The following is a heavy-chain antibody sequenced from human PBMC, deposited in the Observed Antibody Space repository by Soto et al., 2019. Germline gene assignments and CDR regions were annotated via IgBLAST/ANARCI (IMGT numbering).Heavy chain of an antibody. CDR1: GGTVSSGSYY. J-gene: IGHJ3*02. CDR2: VFYSGST. Sequence: PSETLSLTCTVSGGTVSSGSYYWSWIRQPPGKGLEWIGYVFYSGSTNYNPSLKSRVTISVDTSKNQFSPKLSSVTAADTAVYYCARFDPLSGRYSETDAFDIWGQGTMVTVSS. V-gene: IGHV4-61*01. D-gene: IGHD3-10*01. CDR3: ARFDPLSGRYSETDAFDI.